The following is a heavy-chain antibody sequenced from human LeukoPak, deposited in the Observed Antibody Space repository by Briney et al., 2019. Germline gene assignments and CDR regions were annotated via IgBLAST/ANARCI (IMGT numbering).Heavy chain of an antibody. CDR3: VRGDSSGQTY. CDR1: GFTFSTYW. J-gene: IGHJ4*02. V-gene: IGHV3-74*01. D-gene: IGHD3-22*01. CDR2: ITSDGSSA. Sequence: GGSLRLSCAASGFTFSTYWIHWVRQAPGKGLVWVSHITSDGSSASYADSVKGRFSISRDNAKNTLYLQMNSLRAEDTAVYYCVRGDSSGQTYWGQGTLATVSS.